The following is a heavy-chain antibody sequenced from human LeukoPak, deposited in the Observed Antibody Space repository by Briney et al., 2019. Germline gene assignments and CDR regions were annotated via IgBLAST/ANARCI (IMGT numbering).Heavy chain of an antibody. D-gene: IGHD3-10*01. J-gene: IGHJ4*02. CDR1: GGSFSGYY. V-gene: IGHV4-34*01. CDR2: INRSGST. Sequence: SETLSLTCAVYGGSFSGYYWSWIRQPPGKGLEWIGEINRSGSTNHNPSLKSRVTISVDTSKNQFSLTLSSVTAADTAVYYCARLNAMVRGLIIIDYWSQGTLVTVSS. CDR3: ARLNAMVRGLIIIDY.